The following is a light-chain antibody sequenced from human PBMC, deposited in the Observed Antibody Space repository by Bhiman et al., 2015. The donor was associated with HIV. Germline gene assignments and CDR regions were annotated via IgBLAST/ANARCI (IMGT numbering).Light chain of an antibody. V-gene: IGLV2-8*01. CDR2: EVS. CDR3: CSYGGTLV. Sequence: QSALTQPASVSGSPGQSITISCTGTSSDVGVYNLVSWYQHHPGKAPKLIIYEVSKRPSGVPERFSGSKSGNTASLTISGLQAEDEADYYCCSYGGTLVFGGGTKLTVL. CDR1: SSDVGVYNL. J-gene: IGLJ2*01.